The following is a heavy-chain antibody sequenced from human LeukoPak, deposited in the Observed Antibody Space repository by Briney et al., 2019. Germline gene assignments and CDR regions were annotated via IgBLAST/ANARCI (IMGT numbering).Heavy chain of an antibody. V-gene: IGHV1-69*13. Sequence: GASVKVSCKASGGTFSSYAISWVRQAPGQGLEWMGGIIPIFGTANYAQKFQGRVTITADESTSTAYMELSSLRSEDTAVYYCARVWRGSPYAFDIWGQGTMVTVSS. J-gene: IGHJ3*02. CDR3: ARVWRGSPYAFDI. CDR1: GGTFSSYA. CDR2: IIPIFGTA. D-gene: IGHD3-3*01.